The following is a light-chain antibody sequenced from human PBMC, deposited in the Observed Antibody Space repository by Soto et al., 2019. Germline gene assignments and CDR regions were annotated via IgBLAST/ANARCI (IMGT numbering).Light chain of an antibody. V-gene: IGLV1-44*01. CDR3: TEWDDSLNAWL. CDR2: DDY. Sequence: QSVLTQPPSASGTPGQRVTISCSGSTSNIEENSVTWYQRLPGTAPKVLIYDDYQRPSGVPDRFSGSKSGTSASLAISDLQSEDEGDYYCTEWDDSLNAWLFGGGTKLTVL. J-gene: IGLJ3*02. CDR1: TSNIEENS.